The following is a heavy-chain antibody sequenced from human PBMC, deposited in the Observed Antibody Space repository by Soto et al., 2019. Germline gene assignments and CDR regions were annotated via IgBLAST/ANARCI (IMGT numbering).Heavy chain of an antibody. D-gene: IGHD6-13*01. J-gene: IGHJ5*02. V-gene: IGHV1-3*01. Sequence: ASVKVSCKASGYTFTSYGIHWVRQAPGQRLEWMGWINAANGDTKYSPKFQGRVTITRDTSASTAYMELSSLRSEDTAVYYCVRRHVSATGIDWFDPWGQGTLVTVS. CDR3: VRRHVSATGIDWFDP. CDR2: INAANGDT. CDR1: GYTFTSYG.